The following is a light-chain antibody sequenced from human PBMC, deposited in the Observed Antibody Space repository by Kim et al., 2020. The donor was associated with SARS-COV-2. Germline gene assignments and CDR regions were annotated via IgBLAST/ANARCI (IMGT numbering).Light chain of an antibody. V-gene: IGKV2-30*01. CDR1: QSLENSDGDTY. CDR2: QVS. CDR3: MQGTQWPVA. J-gene: IGKJ5*01. Sequence: AVLTQSPLSLPVTLGQPASISCRANQSLENSDGDTYLNWIQQRPGQSPRRLIYQVSNRDSGVPDRFSGSGAGTDFTLKINRVEAEDIGVYYCMQGTQWPVAFGQGTRLEIK.